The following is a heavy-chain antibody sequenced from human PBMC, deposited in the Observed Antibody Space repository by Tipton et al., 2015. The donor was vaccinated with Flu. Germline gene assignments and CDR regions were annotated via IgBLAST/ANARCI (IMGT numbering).Heavy chain of an antibody. CDR3: ARDRPSDYYGSGRGIDP. V-gene: IGHV4-31*02. J-gene: IGHJ5*02. Sequence: LRLSCAVSGGSISSGGYYWSWIRQHPGKGLEWIGYTYYSGSTYYNPSLKSRVTISVDTSKNQFSLKLSSVTAADTAVYYCARDRPSDYYGSGRGIDPWGQGTLVTVSS. CDR2: TYYSGST. CDR1: GGSISSGGYY. D-gene: IGHD3-10*01.